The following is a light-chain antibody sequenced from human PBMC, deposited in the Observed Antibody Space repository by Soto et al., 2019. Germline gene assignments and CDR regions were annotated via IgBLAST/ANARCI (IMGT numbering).Light chain of an antibody. J-gene: IGKJ4*01. CDR3: QQRSNWPPPLT. CDR2: DAS. CDR1: QSVSSY. V-gene: IGKV3-11*01. Sequence: EIVLTQSPATLSLSPGGRATLSCRASQSVSSYLAWYQQKPVQAPRLLIYDASNRSTGIPARFSGSGSGTDFTLTISSLEPEDFAVYFCQQRSNWPPPLTFGGGTKVDIK.